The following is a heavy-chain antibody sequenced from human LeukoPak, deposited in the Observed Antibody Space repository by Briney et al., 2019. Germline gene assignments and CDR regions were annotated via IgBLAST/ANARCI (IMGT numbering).Heavy chain of an antibody. CDR2: ISTYNWIT. J-gene: IGHJ3*02. CDR1: GYTFTSYG. Sequence: GASVKVSCKASGYTFTSYGISWVRQAPGQGLEWMGWISTYNWITSYAQKLQGRVTMTADTSTNTAYMELRSLTSDDTAVYYCARDFDTLTGHDVFDIWGQGTMVTVSS. CDR3: ARDFDTLTGHDVFDI. D-gene: IGHD3-9*01. V-gene: IGHV1-18*01.